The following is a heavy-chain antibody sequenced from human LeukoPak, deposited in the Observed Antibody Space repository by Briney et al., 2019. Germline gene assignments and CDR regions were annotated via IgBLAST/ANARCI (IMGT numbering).Heavy chain of an antibody. CDR2: ISWNSGSI. Sequence: PGRSLRLSCAASGFTFDDYAMHWVRQAPGKGLEWVSGISWNSGSIGYADSVKGRFTISRDNAKNSLYLQMNSLRAEDTAVYYCAREGAYSSSLKGFDPWGQGTLVTVSS. J-gene: IGHJ5*02. D-gene: IGHD6-6*01. V-gene: IGHV3-9*01. CDR3: AREGAYSSSLKGFDP. CDR1: GFTFDDYA.